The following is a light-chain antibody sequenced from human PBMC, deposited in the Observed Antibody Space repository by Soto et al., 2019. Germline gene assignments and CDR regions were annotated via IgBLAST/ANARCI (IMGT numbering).Light chain of an antibody. CDR3: QQFNNWPYT. Sequence: EIVMTQSPATLSVSPGERATLSCRASQSVSSNLAWYQQKPGQAPRLLIYGASPRATGIPARFSGSGSGTEFTLTINSLQSEDFAVYYCQQFNNWPYTFGQGTKLEIK. CDR2: GAS. CDR1: QSVSSN. V-gene: IGKV3-15*01. J-gene: IGKJ2*01.